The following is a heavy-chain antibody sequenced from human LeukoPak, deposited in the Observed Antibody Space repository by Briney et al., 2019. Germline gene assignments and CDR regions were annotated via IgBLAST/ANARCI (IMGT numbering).Heavy chain of an antibody. CDR2: IDYRGST. CDR3: ARSRSGYSYDHAAFEI. J-gene: IGHJ3*02. V-gene: IGHV4-59*01. CDR1: GDSISTYY. D-gene: IGHD5-18*01. Sequence: SETLSLTCTVSGDSISTYYWSWIRQPPGKGLEWIAYIDYRGSTTYNPSLKSRVTISVDTSRNQFSLKLSSVTAADTAVYYCARSRSGYSYDHAAFEIWGQGTMVTVSS.